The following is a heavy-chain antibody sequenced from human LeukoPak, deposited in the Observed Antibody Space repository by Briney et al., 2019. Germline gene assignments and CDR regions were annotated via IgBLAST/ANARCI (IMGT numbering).Heavy chain of an antibody. J-gene: IGHJ4*02. CDR1: GGSINDHY. V-gene: IGHV4-59*11. CDR2: IYYSGST. Sequence: PSETLSLTCTVSGGSINDHYWSWIRQPPGKGLEWIGYIYYSGSTKYKPSLKSRDTILLDMSKNQFSLKLSSVTAADTAVYYCARENSSGWYYFDYWGQGTLVTVSA. CDR3: ARENSSGWYYFDY. D-gene: IGHD6-19*01.